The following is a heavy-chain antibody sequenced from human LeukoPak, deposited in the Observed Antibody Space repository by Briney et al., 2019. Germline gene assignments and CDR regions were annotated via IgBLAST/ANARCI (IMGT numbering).Heavy chain of an antibody. CDR3: ARFGIYNVY. D-gene: IGHD1-1*01. V-gene: IGHV4-61*02. CDR2: IYTSGST. Sequence: SETLSLTCTVSGGSISSGSYYWSWIRQPAGKGLEWIGRIYTSGSTNYNPSLKSRVTISVDTSKNQFSLKLSSVTAADTAVYYCARFGIYNVYGGQGTLVTVSA. J-gene: IGHJ4*02. CDR1: GGSISSGSYY.